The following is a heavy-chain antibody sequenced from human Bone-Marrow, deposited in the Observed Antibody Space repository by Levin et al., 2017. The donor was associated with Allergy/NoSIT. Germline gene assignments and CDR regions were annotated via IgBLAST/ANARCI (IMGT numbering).Heavy chain of an antibody. CDR2: ISYDGSNK. V-gene: IGHV3-30*18. CDR3: AKDHLTITTLHHYPYYGRDV. CDR1: GFTFSSYG. D-gene: IGHD4-11*01. Sequence: GGSLRLSCAASGFTFSSYGMHWVRQAPGKGLEWVAGISYDGSNKHHADSVKGRFTISRDNSKNTVDLKINSLRAEDTAVYYCAKDHLTITTLHHYPYYGRDVWGQGTTVTVSS. J-gene: IGHJ6*02.